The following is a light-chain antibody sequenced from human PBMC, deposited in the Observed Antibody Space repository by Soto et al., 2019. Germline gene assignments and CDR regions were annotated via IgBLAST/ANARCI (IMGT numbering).Light chain of an antibody. J-gene: IGKJ4*01. Sequence: EIVLTESPATLSLCPGERATLSFWASQSVSNNYLAWYQQKPGLAPRLLIYDASSRATGIPDRFSGSGSGTEFTLTISSLQSEDFAVYFCQQYNSWPLTFGGGTKVDNK. CDR3: QQYNSWPLT. V-gene: IGKV3D-20*01. CDR1: QSVSNNY. CDR2: DAS.